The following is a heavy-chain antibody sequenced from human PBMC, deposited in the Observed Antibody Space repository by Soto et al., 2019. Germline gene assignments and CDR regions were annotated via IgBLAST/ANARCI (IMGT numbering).Heavy chain of an antibody. CDR3: ARESGDYWNLNYGMDV. V-gene: IGHV3-30-3*01. D-gene: IGHD4-17*01. CDR1: GFTFSSYA. Sequence: QAQLVESGGGVVQPGGSLRLSCAAAGFTFSSYAISWVRQAHGKRLELVALIPYDGSNKYYADSVKGRFTISRDNSTNTLYVQMNSLRAEDTAVYYCARESGDYWNLNYGMDVWGQGSTVTVSS. J-gene: IGHJ6*02. CDR2: IPYDGSNK.